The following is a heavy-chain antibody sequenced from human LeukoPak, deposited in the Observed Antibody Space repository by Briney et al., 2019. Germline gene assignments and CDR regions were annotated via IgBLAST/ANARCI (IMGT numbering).Heavy chain of an antibody. CDR1: GFSIPNYV. V-gene: IGHV3-23*01. Sequence: RGSLRLSSAASGFSIPNYVMSWVRQAPGKGLEWVSGLSGSGGEDSVEGRFTISRDNSKNTVYLQVTSLRAEDTAVYYCAKGGNRRDYYFDYWGQGTLVTVSS. D-gene: IGHD2/OR15-2a*01. CDR2: LSGSGG. CDR3: AKGGNRRDYYFDY. J-gene: IGHJ4*02.